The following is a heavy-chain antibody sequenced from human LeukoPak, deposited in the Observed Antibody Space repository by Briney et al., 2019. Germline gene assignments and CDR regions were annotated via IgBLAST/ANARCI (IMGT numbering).Heavy chain of an antibody. CDR3: ARINSKSYYFDC. J-gene: IGHJ4*02. CDR1: GVTFSDYY. D-gene: IGHD2/OR15-2a*01. Sequence: PGGSLRLSCAASGVTFSDYYMSWFRQAPGKGLEWISYSSSAGTTIHYADSVKGRFAISRDSAKNSLYLQMNSLRAEDTAVYYCARINSKSYYFDCWGQGTLVTVSS. CDR2: SSSAGTTI. V-gene: IGHV3-11*04.